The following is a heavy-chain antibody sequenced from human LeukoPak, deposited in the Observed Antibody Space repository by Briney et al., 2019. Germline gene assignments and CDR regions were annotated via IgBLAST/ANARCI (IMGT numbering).Heavy chain of an antibody. J-gene: IGHJ4*02. V-gene: IGHV3-9*01. Sequence: PGGSLRLSCAASGFTFDGYAMHWVRQAPGKGLEWVSGISWNSGSIGYADSVKGRFTISRDNAKNSLYLQMNSLRAEDTALYYCAKAMVRGVIITEYDYWGQGTLVTVSS. CDR2: ISWNSGSI. D-gene: IGHD3-10*01. CDR3: AKAMVRGVIITEYDY. CDR1: GFTFDGYA.